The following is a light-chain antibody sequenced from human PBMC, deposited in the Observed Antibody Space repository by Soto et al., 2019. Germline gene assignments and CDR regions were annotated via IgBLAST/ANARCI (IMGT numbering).Light chain of an antibody. CDR3: QQYGASPWT. CDR2: GAS. Sequence: EIVLTQSPGTLSLSPGERATLSFRTSQSVISTSLAWYQQKPGQAPRLLIYGASNRATGIPDRFSGSGSGTDFSLIIGRLEPEDFAVYICQQYGASPWTFGQGTKVDIK. CDR1: QSVISTS. V-gene: IGKV3-20*01. J-gene: IGKJ1*01.